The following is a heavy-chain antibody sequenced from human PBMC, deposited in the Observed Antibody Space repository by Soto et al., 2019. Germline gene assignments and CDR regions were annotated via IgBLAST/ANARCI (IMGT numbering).Heavy chain of an antibody. CDR1: GFTFSSYG. CDR3: AKAMGSSWHYYYYCMDV. Sequence: QVQLVESGGGVVQPGRSLRLSCAASGFTFSSYGMHWVRQAPGKGLEWVAVISYDGSNKYYADSVKGRFTISRDNSKNTLYLQMNSLRAEDTAVYYCAKAMGSSWHYYYYCMDVWGQGTTVTVSS. V-gene: IGHV3-30*18. D-gene: IGHD6-13*01. J-gene: IGHJ6*02. CDR2: ISYDGSNK.